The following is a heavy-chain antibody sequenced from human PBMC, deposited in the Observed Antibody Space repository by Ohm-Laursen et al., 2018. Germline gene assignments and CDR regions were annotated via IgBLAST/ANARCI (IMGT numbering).Heavy chain of an antibody. J-gene: IGHJ6*02. CDR1: GGTFSSYA. CDR3: ATRVTPVTTLYYYAMDV. V-gene: IGHV1-69*06. D-gene: IGHD4-17*01. Sequence: SSVKVSCKASGGTFSSYAISWVRQAPGQGLEWMGEIIPIFGTANYAQKFQGRVTITADKSTSTAHLELSSLRSEDTAVYYCATRVTPVTTLYYYAMDVWGQGTTVTVSS. CDR2: IIPIFGTA.